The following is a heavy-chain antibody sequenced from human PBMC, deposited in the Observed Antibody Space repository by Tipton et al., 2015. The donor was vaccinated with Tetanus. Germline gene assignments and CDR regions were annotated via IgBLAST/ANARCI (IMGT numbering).Heavy chain of an antibody. D-gene: IGHD3-22*01. J-gene: IGHJ4*02. CDR2: ISYDGSNK. CDR3: ARSGWVVVITHFDY. Sequence: SLRLSCAASGFTFSSYAIHWVRQAPGKGPEWVAVISYDGSNKYYADSVKGRFTISRDNSKNTLYLQMNSLRAEDTAVYYCARSGWVVVITHFDYWGQGTLVTVSS. V-gene: IGHV3-30-3*01. CDR1: GFTFSSYA.